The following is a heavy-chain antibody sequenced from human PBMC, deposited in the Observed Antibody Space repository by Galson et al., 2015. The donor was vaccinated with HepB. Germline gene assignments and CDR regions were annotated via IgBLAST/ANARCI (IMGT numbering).Heavy chain of an antibody. CDR2: IYPGDSDT. CDR3: ARLNSRNTAMVTVDYGMDV. J-gene: IGHJ6*02. D-gene: IGHD5-18*01. CDR1: GYSFTSYW. V-gene: IGHV5-51*01. Sequence: QSGAEVKKPGESLKISCKGSGYSFTSYWIGRVRQMPGKGLEWMGIIYPGDSDTRYSPSFQGQVTISADKSISTAYLQWSSLKASDTAMYYCARLNSRNTAMVTVDYGMDVWGQGTTVTVSS.